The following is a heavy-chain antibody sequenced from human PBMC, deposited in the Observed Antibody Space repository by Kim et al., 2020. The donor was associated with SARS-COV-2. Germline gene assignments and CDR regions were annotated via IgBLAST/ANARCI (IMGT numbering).Heavy chain of an antibody. V-gene: IGHV3-33*06. J-gene: IGHJ6*02. CDR3: AKVTRITLQNYYGMDV. Sequence: SVKGRFTISRDNSKNTLYLQMNSLRAEDTAVYYCAKVTRITLQNYYGMDVWGQGTTVTVSS. D-gene: IGHD3-10*01.